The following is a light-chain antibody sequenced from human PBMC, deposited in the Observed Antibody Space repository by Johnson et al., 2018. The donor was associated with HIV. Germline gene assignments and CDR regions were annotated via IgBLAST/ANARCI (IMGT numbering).Light chain of an antibody. CDR3: ATCDNSLRD. CDR2: DNN. Sequence: QSVLTQPPSVSAAPGQKVTISCSGSSSNIGNNYVSWYQQLPGTAPKLLIYDNNKRPSGIPDRFSGSRSGTSATLGITGLQTGDEADYYRATCDNSLRDFGTGPKVAV. V-gene: IGLV1-51*01. CDR1: SSNIGNNY. J-gene: IGLJ1*01.